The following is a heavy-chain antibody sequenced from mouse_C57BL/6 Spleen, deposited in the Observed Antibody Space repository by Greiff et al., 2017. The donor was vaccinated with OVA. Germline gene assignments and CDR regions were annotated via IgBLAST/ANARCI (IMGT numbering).Heavy chain of an antibody. CDR2: IHPNSGST. CDR1: GYTFTSYW. Sequence: QVHVKQSGAELVKPGASVKLSCKASGYTFTSYWMHWVKQRPGQGLEWIGMIHPNSGSTNYNEKFKSKATLTVDKSSSTAYMQLSSLTSEDSAVYYCARSYYYGSSRYAMDYWGQGTSVTVSS. D-gene: IGHD1-1*01. V-gene: IGHV1-64*01. CDR3: ARSYYYGSSRYAMDY. J-gene: IGHJ4*01.